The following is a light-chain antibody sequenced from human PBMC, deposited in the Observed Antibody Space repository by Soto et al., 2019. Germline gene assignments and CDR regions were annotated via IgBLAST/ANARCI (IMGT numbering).Light chain of an antibody. Sequence: EIVLTQSPGTLSLSPGEGATLSCRASQSVSSNYLAWYQQRPGQAPRLLIYGASTRAPGIADRFSGGGSGTDLTLTISRLEPEDFAVYYCQQYGSASPTSFGQGTRLEIE. J-gene: IGKJ5*01. CDR3: QQYGSASPTS. CDR1: QSVSSNY. CDR2: GAS. V-gene: IGKV3-20*01.